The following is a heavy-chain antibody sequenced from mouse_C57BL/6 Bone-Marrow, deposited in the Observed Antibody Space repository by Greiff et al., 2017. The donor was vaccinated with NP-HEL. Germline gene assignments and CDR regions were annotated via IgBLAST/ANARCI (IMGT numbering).Heavy chain of an antibody. CDR1: GFTFSSYA. V-gene: IGHV5-4*01. J-gene: IGHJ1*03. CDR2: ISDGGSYT. D-gene: IGHD1-1*01. Sequence: DVMLVESGGGLVKPGGSLKLSCAASGFTFSSYAMSWVRQTPEKRLEWVATISDGGSYTYYPDNVKGRFTISRDNAKNNLYLQMSHLKSEDTAMYYCARERSQSSYWYFDVWGTGTTVTVSS. CDR3: ARERSQSSYWYFDV.